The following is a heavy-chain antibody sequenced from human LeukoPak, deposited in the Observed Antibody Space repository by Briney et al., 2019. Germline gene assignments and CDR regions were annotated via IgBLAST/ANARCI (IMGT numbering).Heavy chain of an antibody. CDR1: GGSFSGYY. Sequence: SETLSLTCAVYGGSFSGYYWSWIRQPPGKGLDWIGEINHSGSTNYNPSLKTRVTISVDTSNNQFSLKLSSVTAADTAVYYCARGRCSSSWYSDYWGQGTLVTVSS. CDR3: ARGRCSSSWYSDY. J-gene: IGHJ4*02. V-gene: IGHV4-34*01. D-gene: IGHD6-13*01. CDR2: INHSGST.